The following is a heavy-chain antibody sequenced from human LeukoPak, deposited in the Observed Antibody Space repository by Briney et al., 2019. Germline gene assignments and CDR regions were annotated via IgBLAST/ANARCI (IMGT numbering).Heavy chain of an antibody. CDR3: ARTNYGADFDY. CDR1: DYSITSGYY. CDR2: IYHSGNT. J-gene: IGHJ4*02. Sequence: SETLSLTCSVSDYSITSGYYWGWIRQPPGKGLEWVGIIYHSGNTYYNPSLKSRVTISVDTSKNQFSLKVNSVTASDTAVYYCARTNYGADFDYWGQGTLVTVSS. V-gene: IGHV4-38-2*02. D-gene: IGHD4-17*01.